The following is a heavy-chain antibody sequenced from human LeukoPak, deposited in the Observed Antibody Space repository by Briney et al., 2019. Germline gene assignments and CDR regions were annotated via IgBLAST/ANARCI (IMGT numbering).Heavy chain of an antibody. CDR3: AREAGDIVATIP. D-gene: IGHD5-12*01. Sequence: SETLSLTCTVSGGSISSGDYYWSWIRQPPGKGLEWIGYIYYSGSTYYNPSLKSRVTISVDTSKNQFSLKLSSVTAADTAVYYCAREAGDIVATIPWGQGTLVTVSS. J-gene: IGHJ4*02. CDR2: IYYSGST. CDR1: GGSISSGDYY. V-gene: IGHV4-30-4*01.